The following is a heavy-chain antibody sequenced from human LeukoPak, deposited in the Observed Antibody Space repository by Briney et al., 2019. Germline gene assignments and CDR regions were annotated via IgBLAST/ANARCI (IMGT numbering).Heavy chain of an antibody. Sequence: SETLSLTCTVSGGSISSYYWSWIRQPAGKGLEWIGRIYSSGNTNYNPSLKSRITMSVDTSKSQFSLNVSSVTAADTAVYYCARGWGSSGRKNPYYFDYWGQGTLVTVSS. CDR3: ARGWGSSGRKNPYYFDY. J-gene: IGHJ4*02. CDR1: GGSISSYY. V-gene: IGHV4-4*07. D-gene: IGHD3-22*01. CDR2: IYSSGNT.